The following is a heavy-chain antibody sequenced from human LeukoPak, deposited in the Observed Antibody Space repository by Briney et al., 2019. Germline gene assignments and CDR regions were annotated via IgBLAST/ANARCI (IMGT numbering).Heavy chain of an antibody. J-gene: IGHJ3*02. CDR3: ARDVSGWYFGAFDI. CDR2: INPNSGGT. CDR1: GYTFTGYY. Sequence: ASVKVSCKASGYTFTGYYMHWVRQAPGQGLEWMGWINPNSGGTNYAQKFQGRVTMNKATSISTAYMELSRLRSDDTAVYYCARDVSGWYFGAFDIWGQGTMVTVSS. D-gene: IGHD6-19*01. V-gene: IGHV1-2*02.